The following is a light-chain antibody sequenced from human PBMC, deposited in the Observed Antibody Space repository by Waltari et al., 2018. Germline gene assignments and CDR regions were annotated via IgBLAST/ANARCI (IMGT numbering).Light chain of an antibody. CDR3: QTGGHGTWV. Sequence: QLVLTQSPSASASLGASVKFTCTLSSGHSSNIIAWHQQQPEKGPRYSMKVNSDGSHSKGDDIPDRFSGSGSGTERYLTISSVQSEDEADYYCQTGGHGTWVFGGGTKLTVL. V-gene: IGLV4-69*01. CDR2: VNSDGSH. CDR1: SGHSSNI. J-gene: IGLJ3*02.